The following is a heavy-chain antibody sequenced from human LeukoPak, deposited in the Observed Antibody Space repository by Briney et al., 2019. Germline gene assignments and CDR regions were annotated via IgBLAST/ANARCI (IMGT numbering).Heavy chain of an antibody. J-gene: IGHJ5*02. CDR1: GFTFSNSA. Sequence: GGSLRLSCAASGFTFSNSAMSWVRQAPGKGLEWVSTISGSGGSTYYADSVKGRFTISRDNSKNTLYLQMNSLRAEDTAVYYCAREGAVAGTGDWFDPWGQGTLVTVSS. CDR3: AREGAVAGTGDWFDP. D-gene: IGHD6-19*01. CDR2: ISGSGGST. V-gene: IGHV3-23*01.